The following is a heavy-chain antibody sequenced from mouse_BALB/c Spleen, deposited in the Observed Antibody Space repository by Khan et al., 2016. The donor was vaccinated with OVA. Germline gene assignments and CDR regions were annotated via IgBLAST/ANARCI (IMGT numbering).Heavy chain of an antibody. CDR3: ARPPYFSYVMDN. Sequence: QIQLVQSGPELKKPGETVKISCKASGYTFTKSGMNWVKKAPGKGLKWMGWINTYTGEPTYADDFKGRFAFSLETSDSTAYLQINNLKNEYTATYFCARPPYFSYVMDNWGQGTSVTVSS. D-gene: IGHD2-10*01. CDR1: GYTFTKSG. CDR2: INTYTGEP. V-gene: IGHV9-3-1*01. J-gene: IGHJ4*01.